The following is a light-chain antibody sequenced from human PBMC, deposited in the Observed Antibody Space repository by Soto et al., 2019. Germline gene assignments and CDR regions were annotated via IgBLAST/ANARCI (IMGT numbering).Light chain of an antibody. V-gene: IGKV3-20*01. Sequence: EIVLTQSPGTLSLSPGERATLSCRASRSVSSSYLAWYQQKPGQAPRLLIYGTSSRATGIPDRFSGSVSGTDFTLTISRLEPEDFAVYYCQQYGSSPYTFGQGTKLEIK. CDR1: RSVSSSY. CDR3: QQYGSSPYT. J-gene: IGKJ2*01. CDR2: GTS.